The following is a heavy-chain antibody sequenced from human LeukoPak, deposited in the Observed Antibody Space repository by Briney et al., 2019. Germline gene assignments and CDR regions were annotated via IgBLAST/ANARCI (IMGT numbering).Heavy chain of an antibody. CDR2: IYYSGST. J-gene: IGHJ5*02. CDR1: GGSISSYY. D-gene: IGHD5-18*01. CDR3: ARVRYSYVAWFDP. V-gene: IGHV4-59*12. Sequence: PSETLSLTCTVSGGSISSYYWSWIRQPPGKGLEWIGYIYYSGSTYYNPSLKSRVTISVDTSKNQFSLKLSSVTAADTAVYCCARVRYSYVAWFDPWGQGTLVTVSS.